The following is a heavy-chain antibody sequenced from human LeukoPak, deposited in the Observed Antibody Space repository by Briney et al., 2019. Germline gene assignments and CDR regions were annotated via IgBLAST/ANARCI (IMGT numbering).Heavy chain of an antibody. V-gene: IGHV3-11*04. Sequence: GGSLRLSCAASGFTFSDYYMSWIRQAPGKGLEWVSYISSSGSTIYYADSVKGRFTISRDNAKNSLYLQMNSLRAEDTAVYYCAREGLYSGYDNYYFDYWGQGTLVTVSS. CDR3: AREGLYSGYDNYYFDY. CDR1: GFTFSDYY. CDR2: ISSSGSTI. D-gene: IGHD5-12*01. J-gene: IGHJ4*02.